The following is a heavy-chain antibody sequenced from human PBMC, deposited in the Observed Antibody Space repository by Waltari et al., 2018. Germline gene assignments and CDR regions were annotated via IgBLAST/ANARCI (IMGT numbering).Heavy chain of an antibody. D-gene: IGHD2-8*02. CDR1: GDTFIHYY. Sequence: QVHLVQPGAEVKKPGASVKLSCTPSGDTFIHYYIHWMRQAPGKGLEWVGWNDPNRYGTRYAQKFQGRATLTRDTSINTVYMELISLRSDDTAGYYCARDPPGGTYFDYWGQGSLVTVSS. V-gene: IGHV1-2*02. CDR2: NDPNRYGT. J-gene: IGHJ4*02. CDR3: ARDPPGGTYFDY.